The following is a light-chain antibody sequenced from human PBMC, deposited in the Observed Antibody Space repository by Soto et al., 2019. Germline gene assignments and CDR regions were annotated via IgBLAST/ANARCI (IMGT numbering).Light chain of an antibody. V-gene: IGKV1-13*02. Sequence: AIPLTQSPSSLSASVGDRVTITCRASQGISSALAWYQKKPGKAPKLLIYDASSLESGVPSRFSGSGSGTDFGLTISILQAENFADYYCQQFNSYSLFGGGTKVEIK. J-gene: IGKJ4*01. CDR2: DAS. CDR3: QQFNSYSL. CDR1: QGISSA.